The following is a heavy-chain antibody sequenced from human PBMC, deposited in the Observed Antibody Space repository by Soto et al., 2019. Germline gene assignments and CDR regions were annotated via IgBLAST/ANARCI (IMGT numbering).Heavy chain of an antibody. V-gene: IGHV1-18*01. CDR2: ISAYNGNT. Sequence: QVPLVQSGGEVKKPGASVKVSCKASGYTFTSYGISWVRQAPGQGLEWMGWISAYNGNTNYAQKLQGRVTMTTDTSTSRAYMELRSLRSDDTDVYYCASDPSYSSSWFDFDSWGQGALVTVSS. CDR3: ASDPSYSSSWFDFDS. D-gene: IGHD6-13*01. CDR1: GYTFTSYG. J-gene: IGHJ4*02.